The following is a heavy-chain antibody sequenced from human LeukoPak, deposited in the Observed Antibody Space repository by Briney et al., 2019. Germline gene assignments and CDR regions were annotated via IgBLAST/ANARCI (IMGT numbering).Heavy chain of an antibody. J-gene: IGHJ4*02. CDR2: IRTDGGNE. Sequence: GGSLRLSCVASGFTFSNYGMHWFRQVPGKGLDWVAFIRTDGGNERYADSVKGRFTISRDNAKNTLYLQMNTLTAEDTALYHCARCNTADVPSGSWGQGTLVTASS. V-gene: IGHV3-30*02. CDR1: GFTFSNYG. CDR3: ARCNTADVPSGS. D-gene: IGHD2/OR15-2a*01.